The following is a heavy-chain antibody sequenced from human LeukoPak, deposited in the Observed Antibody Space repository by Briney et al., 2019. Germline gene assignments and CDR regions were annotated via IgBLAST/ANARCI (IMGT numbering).Heavy chain of an antibody. CDR3: AKDQDFGSGSST. J-gene: IGHJ5*02. Sequence: HPGGSLRLSCAASGFTFSNYAMNWVRQAPGKGLEWVSAISGGGSSTYYADSVKGRFTISRDNSKNSLYLQMNSLRAEDTAVYYCAKDQDFGSGSSTWGQGTLVTVFS. CDR2: ISGGGSST. V-gene: IGHV3-23*01. CDR1: GFTFSNYA. D-gene: IGHD3-10*01.